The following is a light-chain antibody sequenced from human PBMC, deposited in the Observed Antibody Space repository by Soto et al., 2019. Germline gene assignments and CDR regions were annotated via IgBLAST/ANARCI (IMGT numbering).Light chain of an antibody. CDR2: GAS. J-gene: IGKJ2*01. V-gene: IGKV3-20*01. Sequence: EIVMTQSPATLSMSPGERATLSCRATQNVNSNLAWYQHRPGQAPRLLIYGASIRPTGIPARFSGSGSGTDFTLTISRLEPEDFAVYYCQQYGSSPFGQGTKLEIK. CDR1: QNVNSN. CDR3: QQYGSSP.